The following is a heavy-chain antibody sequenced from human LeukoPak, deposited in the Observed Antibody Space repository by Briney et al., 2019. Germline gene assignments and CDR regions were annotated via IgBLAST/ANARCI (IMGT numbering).Heavy chain of an antibody. D-gene: IGHD5-18*01. V-gene: IGHV4-59*08. CDR2: IYYSGST. J-gene: IGHJ4*02. CDR3: AGYGETAMVDY. Sequence: SETLSLTCTVSGGSISSYYWSWIRQPPGKGLEWIGYIYYSGSTNYNPSLKSRVTISVDTSKNQFSLKLSSVTAADTAVYYCAGYGETAMVDYWGQGTLVTVSS. CDR1: GGSISSYY.